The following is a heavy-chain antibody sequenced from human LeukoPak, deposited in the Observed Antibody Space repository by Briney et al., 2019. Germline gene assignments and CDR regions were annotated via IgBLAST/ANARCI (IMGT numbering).Heavy chain of an antibody. CDR2: INPNSGGT. V-gene: IGHV1-2*06. D-gene: IGHD3-10*01. CDR3: ARITMDPNGDY. J-gene: IGHJ4*02. Sequence: ASVKVSCKASGYTFTGYYMHWVRQAPGQGLEWMGRINPNSGGTNYAQEFQGRVTMTRDTSISTAYMELSRLRSDDTAVYYCARITMDPNGDYWGQGTLVTVSS. CDR1: GYTFTGYY.